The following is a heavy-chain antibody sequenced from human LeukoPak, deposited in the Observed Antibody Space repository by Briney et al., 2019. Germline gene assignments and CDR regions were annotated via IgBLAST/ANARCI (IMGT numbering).Heavy chain of an antibody. Sequence: ASVKVSCKASGYTFTRYYMHWVRQAPGQGLEWMGIIDPSGGSTSYAQKFQGRVTMTRDTSTSTVYMELSSLRSEDTAVYYCARKIAAPNKGFDYWGQGTLVTVSS. J-gene: IGHJ4*02. CDR2: IDPSGGST. V-gene: IGHV1-46*01. D-gene: IGHD6-6*01. CDR1: GYTFTRYY. CDR3: ARKIAAPNKGFDY.